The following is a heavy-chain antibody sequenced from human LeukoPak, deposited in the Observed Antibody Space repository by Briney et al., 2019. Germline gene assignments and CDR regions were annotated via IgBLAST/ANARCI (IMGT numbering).Heavy chain of an antibody. V-gene: IGHV1-24*01. CDR2: FDPEDGET. CDR1: GYTLTEVS. D-gene: IGHD2-15*01. CDR3: ATAASLAGVVVVAATSGVHFDY. J-gene: IGHJ4*02. Sequence: ASVKVSCKVSGYTLTEVSMHWVRQAPGKGLEWMGGFDPEDGETIYAQKFQGRVTMTEDTSTDTAYMELSSLRSEDTAVYYCATAASLAGVVVVAATSGVHFDYWGQGTLVTVSS.